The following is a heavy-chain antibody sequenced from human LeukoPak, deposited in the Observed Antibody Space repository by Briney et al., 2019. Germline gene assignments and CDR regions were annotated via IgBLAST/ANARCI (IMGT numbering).Heavy chain of an antibody. V-gene: IGHV3-23*01. J-gene: IGHJ4*02. CDR1: GFTFSSYA. CDR3: AKGSYYDSSGSFYFDH. D-gene: IGHD3-22*01. Sequence: GGSLRLSCAASGFTFSSYAMSWVRQAPGKGLEWVSGISGSGDNTYYADSVKGRFTISRDNSKNTLYVQVNSLGTEDTAAYYCAKGSYYDSSGSFYFDHWGQGTLVTVSS. CDR2: ISGSGDNT.